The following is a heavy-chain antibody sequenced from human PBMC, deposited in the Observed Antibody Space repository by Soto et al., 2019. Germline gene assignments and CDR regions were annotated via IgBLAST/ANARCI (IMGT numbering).Heavy chain of an antibody. V-gene: IGHV1-69*04. CDR1: GGTFSSYT. D-gene: IGHD3-9*01. J-gene: IGHJ5*02. Sequence: ASVKVSCKASGGTFSSYTISWVRQAPGQGLEWMGRIIPILGIANYAQKFQGRVTITADKSTSTAYMELSSLRSEDTAVYYCAREGPGYDILTGYYKGDNWFDPWGQGTLVTVSS. CDR3: AREGPGYDILTGYYKGDNWFDP. CDR2: IIPILGIA.